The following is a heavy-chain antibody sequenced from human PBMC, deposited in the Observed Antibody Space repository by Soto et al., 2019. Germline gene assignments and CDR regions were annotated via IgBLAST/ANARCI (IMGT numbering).Heavy chain of an antibody. J-gene: IGHJ4*01. V-gene: IGHV5-51*01. CDR1: GYSFTTYW. CDR2: IHPGGSDT. D-gene: IGHD2-2*01. CDR3: ARDPNLYCSGTDCYVY. Sequence: GESLKISCKGSGYSFTTYWIGWVRQMPGKGLEWMAIIHPGGSDTRYSPSFQGQVTISADKSITTAYLQWSSLRAEDTAVYYCARDPNLYCSGTDCYVYWGHGTLVTVSS.